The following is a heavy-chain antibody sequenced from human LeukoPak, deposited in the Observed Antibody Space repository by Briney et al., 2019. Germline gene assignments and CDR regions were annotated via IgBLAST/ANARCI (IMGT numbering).Heavy chain of an antibody. J-gene: IGHJ6*03. CDR3: VKGVPYGSGSYYNPNYYYYMDV. CDR1: GFPFNTYA. Sequence: QPGGSLSLSCAAPGFPFNTYAMYWVRQAPGKGLEWVSLIRGNGGSTYYADSVKGRFTISRDNSKDSLSPQMNSLRTEDTALYYCVKGVPYGSGSYYNPNYYYYMDVWGKGTTVTVSS. V-gene: IGHV3-43*02. D-gene: IGHD3-10*01. CDR2: IRGNGGST.